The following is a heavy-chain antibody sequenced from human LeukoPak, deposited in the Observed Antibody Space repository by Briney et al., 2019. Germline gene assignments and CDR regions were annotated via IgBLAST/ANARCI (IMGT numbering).Heavy chain of an antibody. CDR2: IYYSGST. D-gene: IGHD3-9*01. CDR3: ARILNYDILTGKNWFDP. V-gene: IGHV4-59*01. CDR1: GGSISSYY. Sequence: SETLSLTCTVSGGSISSYYWSWIRQPPGKGLEWIGYIYYSGSTNYNPSLKSRVTISVDTSKNQFSLKLSSVTAADTAVYYCARILNYDILTGKNWFDPWGQGTLVTVSS. J-gene: IGHJ5*02.